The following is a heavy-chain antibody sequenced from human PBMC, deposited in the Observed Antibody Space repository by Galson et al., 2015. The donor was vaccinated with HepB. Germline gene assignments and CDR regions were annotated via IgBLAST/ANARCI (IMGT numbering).Heavy chain of an antibody. V-gene: IGHV3-64D*06. CDR2: ISSNGGST. CDR1: GFTFSSYA. D-gene: IGHD5-18*01. J-gene: IGHJ6*02. CDR3: VRDAMVTGYYYYGMDV. Sequence: SLRLSCAASGFTFSSYAMHWVRQAPGKGLEYVSAISSNGGSTYYADSVKGRFTISRDNSKNTLYLQMSSLRAEDTAVYYCVRDAMVTGYYYYGMDVWGQGTTVTVSS.